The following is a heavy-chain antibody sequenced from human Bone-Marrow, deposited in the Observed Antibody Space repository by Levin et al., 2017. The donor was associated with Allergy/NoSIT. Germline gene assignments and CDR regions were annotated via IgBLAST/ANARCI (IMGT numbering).Heavy chain of an antibody. J-gene: IGHJ4*02. D-gene: IGHD5-24*01. Sequence: PGESLKISCAASGFTFSHYYMTWIRQAPGKGLDCVSYITGSSKNIYYADFVKGRFTISRDNAKNSLYLQMNSLTAEDTAVYYCARRDGRYWGQGTLVTVSS. V-gene: IGHV3-11*01. CDR1: GFTFSHYY. CDR2: ITGSSKNI. CDR3: ARRDGRY.